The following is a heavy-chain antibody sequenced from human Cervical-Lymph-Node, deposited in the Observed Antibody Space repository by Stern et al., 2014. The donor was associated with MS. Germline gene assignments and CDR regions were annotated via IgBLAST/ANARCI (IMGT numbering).Heavy chain of an antibody. Sequence: QVTLRESGPALVKPTQTLTLTCTFSGFSLGTSGMCVSWIRQPPGKALEWLALIDWDDDKYYSTSLKTRLTISKDTSKYQVVLTVTNVDPADTATYYCARVPSSVKIFGVVGHGMDVWGQGTTVTVS. V-gene: IGHV2-70*01. CDR2: IDWDDDK. D-gene: IGHD3-3*01. J-gene: IGHJ6*02. CDR1: GFSLGTSGMC. CDR3: ARVPSSVKIFGVVGHGMDV.